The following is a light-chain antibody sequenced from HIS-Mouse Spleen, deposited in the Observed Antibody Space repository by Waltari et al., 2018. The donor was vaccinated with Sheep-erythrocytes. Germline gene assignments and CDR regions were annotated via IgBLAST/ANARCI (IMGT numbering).Light chain of an antibody. Sequence: QSALTQPASVSGSPGQSITISCTGTSSDVGSYHLVSWYQQHPGKAPKLMIYEGSKRPSWVSHRFSGSKSGTTASLTISGLQAEDEADYYCCSYAGSSTPWVFGGGTKLTVL. J-gene: IGLJ3*02. CDR2: EGS. V-gene: IGLV2-23*01. CDR3: CSYAGSSTPWV. CDR1: SSDVGSYHL.